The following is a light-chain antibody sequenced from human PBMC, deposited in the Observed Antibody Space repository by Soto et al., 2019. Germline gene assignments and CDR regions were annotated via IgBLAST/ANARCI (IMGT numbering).Light chain of an antibody. CDR1: QSLLHSNGNNY. J-gene: IGKJ2*01. CDR2: LDS. V-gene: IGKV2-28*01. Sequence: DIVITQSPLFLPVTPGEPASISCRSCQSLLHSNGNNYLDWDLQKTGQSPQALICLDSNWASGVPDRFRGSGSGTDFTLKTSRVEAEDVGVHHCMQGLQTPPYTFGQGTKLEIK. CDR3: MQGLQTPPYT.